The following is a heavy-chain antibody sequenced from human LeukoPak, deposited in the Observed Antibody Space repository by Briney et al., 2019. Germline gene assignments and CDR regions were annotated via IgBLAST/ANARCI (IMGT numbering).Heavy chain of an antibody. J-gene: IGHJ4*02. CDR1: GFTFYNYA. D-gene: IGHD2-15*01. Sequence: PGGSLRLSCAASGFTFYNYAMHWVRQAPGKGLEWVAVITYDGSNKYYADSVKGRFTISRDNSKNTLYLQTDSLRAEDTAVYYCAKDGYCSDGSCYANFSDYWGQGTLVTVSS. CDR2: ITYDGSNK. V-gene: IGHV3-30-3*01. CDR3: AKDGYCSDGSCYANFSDY.